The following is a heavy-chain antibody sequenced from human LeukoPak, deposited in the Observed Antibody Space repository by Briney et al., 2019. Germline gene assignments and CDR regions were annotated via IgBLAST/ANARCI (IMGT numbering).Heavy chain of an antibody. CDR1: GGSISSSNW. CDR2: INHSGST. Sequence: SETLSLTCAVSGGSISSSNWWSWVRQSPGKGLGWIGEINHSGSTNYNPSLKSRVTISVDTSKNQFSLKLSSVTAADTAVYYCARGPRYYYDSSGYYFGYWGQGTLVTVSS. CDR3: ARGPRYYYDSSGYYFGY. V-gene: IGHV4-4*02. D-gene: IGHD3-22*01. J-gene: IGHJ4*02.